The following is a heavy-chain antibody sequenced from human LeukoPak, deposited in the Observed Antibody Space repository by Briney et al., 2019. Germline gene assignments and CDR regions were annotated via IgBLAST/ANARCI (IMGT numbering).Heavy chain of an antibody. CDR2: IKQDGSEK. CDR1: GFTFSSYW. CDR3: ARDWYYYGSGSYPARY. D-gene: IGHD3-10*01. V-gene: IGHV3-7*01. Sequence: GGSLRLSCAAPGFTFSSYWMSWVRQAPGKGLEWVANIKQDGSEKYYVDSVKGRFTISRDNAKNSLYLQMNSLRAEDTAVYYCARDWYYYGSGSYPARYWGQGTLVTVSS. J-gene: IGHJ4*02.